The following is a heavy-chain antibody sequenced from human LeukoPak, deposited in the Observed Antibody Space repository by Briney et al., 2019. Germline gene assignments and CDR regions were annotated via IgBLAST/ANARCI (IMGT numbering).Heavy chain of an antibody. J-gene: IGHJ3*02. Sequence: GGSLRLSCAASGFTFSSYAMHWVRQAPGKGLEWVAVISYDGSNKYYADSVKGRFTISRDNSKNTLYLQMNSLRAEDTAVYYCATDPHDYGDYGAFDIWGQGTMVTVSS. CDR2: ISYDGSNK. CDR3: ATDPHDYGDYGAFDI. V-gene: IGHV3-30*01. D-gene: IGHD4-17*01. CDR1: GFTFSSYA.